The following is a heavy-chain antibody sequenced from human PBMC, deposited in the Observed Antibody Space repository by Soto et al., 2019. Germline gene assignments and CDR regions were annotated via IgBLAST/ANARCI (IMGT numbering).Heavy chain of an antibody. V-gene: IGHV1-18*01. CDR1: GYTFTSYG. CDR3: ARGRYGDY. D-gene: IGHD1-1*01. J-gene: IGHJ4*02. Sequence: QVHLLQSGAEVKKPGASVKVSCKASGYTFTSYGITWVRQAPGQGLEWMGWISAHTGNTDYAQKLQGRVIVTRDTSTSTAYMELRSLRSDYTAVYYCARGRYGDYWGQGALVTVSS. CDR2: ISAHTGNT.